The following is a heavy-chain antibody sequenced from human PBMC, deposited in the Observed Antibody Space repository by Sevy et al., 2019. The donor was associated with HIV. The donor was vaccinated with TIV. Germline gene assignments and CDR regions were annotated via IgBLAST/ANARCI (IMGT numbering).Heavy chain of an antibody. CDR2: ISYDGNK. CDR1: GFNFNTYG. J-gene: IGHJ4*02. V-gene: IGHV3-30*03. Sequence: GGSLRLSCTASGFNFNTYGMHWVRQAPGKGLKWLAIISYDGNKYYADSVEGRFTISRDNSRNTLYLQMNSLKSEDTAVFHCARAGRLRLGELSSGPDYWGPGTLVTVSS. D-gene: IGHD3-16*02. CDR3: ARAGRLRLGELSSGPDY.